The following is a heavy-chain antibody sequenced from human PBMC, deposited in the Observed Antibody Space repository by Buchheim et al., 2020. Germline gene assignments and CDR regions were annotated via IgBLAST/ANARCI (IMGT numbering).Heavy chain of an antibody. J-gene: IGHJ2*01. CDR1: GFTFSDYY. D-gene: IGHD3-3*01. CDR2: ISSSSSYT. Sequence: QVQLVESGGGLVKPGGSLRLSCAASGFTFSDYYMSWIRQAPGKGLEWVSYISSSSSYTNYADPVKGRFTISGDNAKNSLYLQMNSLRAEDAAVYYCARDQSFYDFWSGKSTPYWYFDLWGRGTL. CDR3: ARDQSFYDFWSGKSTPYWYFDL. V-gene: IGHV3-11*05.